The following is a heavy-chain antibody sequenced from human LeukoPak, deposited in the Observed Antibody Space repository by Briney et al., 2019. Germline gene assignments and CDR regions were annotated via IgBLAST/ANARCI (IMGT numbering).Heavy chain of an antibody. CDR2: IYYTGSA. Sequence: SQTLSLTCTVSGGSISSGGYYWSWIRQLPGKGLEWIGYIYYTGSAYYNPSLESRVTISVDTSRNQFSLKLSSVTAADTAVYYCARWDSGSYFLDYWGQGTLVTVSS. V-gene: IGHV4-31*03. CDR3: ARWDSGSYFLDY. D-gene: IGHD1-26*01. J-gene: IGHJ4*02. CDR1: GGSISSGGYY.